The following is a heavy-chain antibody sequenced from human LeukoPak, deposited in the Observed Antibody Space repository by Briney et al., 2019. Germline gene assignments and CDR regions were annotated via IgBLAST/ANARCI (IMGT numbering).Heavy chain of an antibody. V-gene: IGHV3-66*01. CDR3: ARDPPAVSINTYA. J-gene: IGHJ4*02. D-gene: IGHD2-8*01. CDR1: GFTVGNYY. CDR2: IFSHGET. Sequence: PGGSLRLSCAASGFTVGNYYINLGRQAAGQGLAWVSLIFSHGETSYADSVKGRFTISRDNSKNTLYPQMNGLRVEDTAVYYCARDPPAVSINTYAWGQGTLVTVSS.